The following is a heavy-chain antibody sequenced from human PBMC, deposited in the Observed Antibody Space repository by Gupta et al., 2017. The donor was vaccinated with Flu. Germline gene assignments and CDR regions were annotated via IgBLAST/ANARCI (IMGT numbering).Heavy chain of an antibody. CDR3: AKDLGTDTSDTNGAFDY. Sequence: GKGREWFSLISGFGDVTFYADSVEGRFTISRDNKNNSVHLHRSSLRAYDTALYYCAKDLGTDTSDTNGAFDYWGQGTPVTVS. V-gene: IGHV3-43*02. CDR2: ISGFGDVT. D-gene: IGHD1-26*01. J-gene: IGHJ4*02.